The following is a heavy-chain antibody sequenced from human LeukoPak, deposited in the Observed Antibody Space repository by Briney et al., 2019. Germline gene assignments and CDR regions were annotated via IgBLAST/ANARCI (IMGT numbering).Heavy chain of an antibody. V-gene: IGHV1-2*02. D-gene: IGHD3-9*01. Sequence: ASVKVFCKASGYTFTGYYMHWVRQAPGQGLEWMGWINPNSGGTNYAQKFQGRVTMTRDTSISTAYMELSRLRSDDTAVYYCARVGFDLTGPHDAFDIWGQGTMVTVSS. CDR3: ARVGFDLTGPHDAFDI. CDR2: INPNSGGT. J-gene: IGHJ3*02. CDR1: GYTFTGYY.